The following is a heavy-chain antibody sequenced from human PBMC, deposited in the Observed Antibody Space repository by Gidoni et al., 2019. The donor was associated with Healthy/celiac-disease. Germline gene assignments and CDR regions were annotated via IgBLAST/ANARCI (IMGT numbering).Heavy chain of an antibody. V-gene: IGHV1-8*01. J-gene: IGHJ6*02. Sequence: QVQLVQSGAEVTKPGASVKVSCKASGYTFTSYDINWVRQATGQGLEWMGWMNPNSGNTGYAQKFQGRVTMTRNTSISTDYMELSSLRSEDTAVYYCARLTDYDFWSGYFPGVDWGYYYGMDVWGQGTTVTVSS. D-gene: IGHD3-3*01. CDR3: ARLTDYDFWSGYFPGVDWGYYYGMDV. CDR2: MNPNSGNT. CDR1: GYTFTSYD.